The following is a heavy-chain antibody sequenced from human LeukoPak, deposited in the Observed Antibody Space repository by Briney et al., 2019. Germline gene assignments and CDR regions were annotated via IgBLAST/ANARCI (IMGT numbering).Heavy chain of an antibody. Sequence: ASVKVSCKASGYIFTDYYIHWVRQAPGQGLEWMGWINPHSGVTNYAQKFQGRVTMTRDTSISTAYMERSRLRSDDTAVYYCARDRGYSGSYHRLDYWGQGTLVTVSS. CDR1: GYIFTDYY. J-gene: IGHJ4*02. CDR2: INPHSGVT. V-gene: IGHV1-2*02. D-gene: IGHD1-26*01. CDR3: ARDRGYSGSYHRLDY.